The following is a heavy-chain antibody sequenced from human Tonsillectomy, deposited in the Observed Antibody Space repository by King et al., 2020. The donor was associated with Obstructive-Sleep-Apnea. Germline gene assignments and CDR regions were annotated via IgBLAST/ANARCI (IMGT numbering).Heavy chain of an antibody. J-gene: IGHJ4*02. Sequence: VQLVESGGGLVHPGGSLRLSCAASGFAFSNFWMAWVRQAPGKGLEWVANIRRDGNERHYVDSMEGRFTISRDNTKNSLYLQMTSLRAEDTAVYYCARDSSGSLDYWGQGNLVTVSS. D-gene: IGHD6-19*01. V-gene: IGHV3-7*03. CDR3: ARDSSGSLDY. CDR1: GFAFSNFW. CDR2: IRRDGNER.